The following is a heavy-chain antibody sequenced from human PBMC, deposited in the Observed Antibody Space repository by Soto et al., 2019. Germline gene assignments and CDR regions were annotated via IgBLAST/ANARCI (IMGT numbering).Heavy chain of an antibody. V-gene: IGHV3-30-3*01. CDR2: ISFDGSNT. CDR1: GFTFSRFP. J-gene: IGHJ4*02. CDR3: ARERAYYFDY. Sequence: ESGGGVVQPGRSLRLSCAASGFTFSRFPMHWVRQAPGKGLEWVAVISFDGSNTYYADSVKGRFTISRDNSKNTLYLQMNSLRAEDTAVYYCARERAYYFDYWGQGTLVTVSS.